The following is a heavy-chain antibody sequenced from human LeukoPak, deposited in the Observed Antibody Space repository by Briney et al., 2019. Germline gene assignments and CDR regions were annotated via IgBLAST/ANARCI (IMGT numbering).Heavy chain of an antibody. J-gene: IGHJ4*02. Sequence: GGSLRLSCAASGFTFSSYEMNWVRQAPGKGLEWVSYISSSGNTIYYADSVKGRFIISRDNAKNSLYLQMNSLRAEDTAVYHCAGGFDYYDSSGSPDWGQGTLVTVSS. CDR1: GFTFSSYE. D-gene: IGHD3-22*01. CDR2: ISSSGNTI. CDR3: AGGFDYYDSSGSPD. V-gene: IGHV3-48*03.